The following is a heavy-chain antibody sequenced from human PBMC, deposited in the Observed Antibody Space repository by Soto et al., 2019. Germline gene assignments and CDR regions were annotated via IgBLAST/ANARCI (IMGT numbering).Heavy chain of an antibody. CDR1: GGTFSSYA. Sequence: GASVKVSCKASGGTFSSYAISWVRQAPGQGLEWMGGIIPIFGTANYAQKFQGRVTITADESTSTAYMELSSLRSEDTAVYYCAGGYCSSTSCPKDLFDDWGQGTLVTVSS. CDR2: IIPIFGTA. D-gene: IGHD2-2*01. J-gene: IGHJ4*02. CDR3: AGGYCSSTSCPKDLFDD. V-gene: IGHV1-69*13.